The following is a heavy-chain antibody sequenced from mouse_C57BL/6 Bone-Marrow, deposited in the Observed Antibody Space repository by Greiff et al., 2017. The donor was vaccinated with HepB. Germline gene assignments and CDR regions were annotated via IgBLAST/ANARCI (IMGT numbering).Heavy chain of an antibody. CDR2: FHPYNDDT. J-gene: IGHJ4*01. Sequence: VPLHQSGAELVTPGASVKMSCKASGYTFTTYPLEWMKQNHGKSLEWIGNFHPYNDDTKYNEKFKGKATLTVEKSSSTVYLERSRLTSDDAAVYYCARKGSKGAMDYWGQGTAGTGSS. CDR1: GYTFTTYP. CDR3: ARKGSKGAMDY. D-gene: IGHD1-1*01. V-gene: IGHV1-47*01.